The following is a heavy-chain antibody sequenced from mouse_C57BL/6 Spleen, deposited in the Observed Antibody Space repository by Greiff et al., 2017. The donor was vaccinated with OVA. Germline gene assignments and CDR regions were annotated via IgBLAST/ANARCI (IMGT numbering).Heavy chain of an antibody. J-gene: IGHJ4*01. Sequence: QVQLQQPGAELVRPGSSVKLSCKASGYTFTSYWMHWVKQRPIQGLEWIGNIDPSDSETHYNQKFKDKATLTVDKSSSTAYMQLSSLTSEDSAVYYCERGAHATRYYAMDYWGQGTSVTVSA. CDR1: GYTFTSYW. CDR2: IDPSDSET. D-gene: IGHD3-2*02. CDR3: ERGAHATRYYAMDY. V-gene: IGHV1-52*01.